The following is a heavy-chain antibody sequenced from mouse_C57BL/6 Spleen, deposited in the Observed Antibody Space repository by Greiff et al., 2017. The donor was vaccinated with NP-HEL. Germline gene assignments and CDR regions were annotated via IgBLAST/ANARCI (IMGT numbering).Heavy chain of an antibody. CDR3: ARHPSFAY. CDR2: ISNGGGST. Sequence: EVKLVESGGGLVQPGGSLKLSCAASGFTFSDYYMYWVRQTPEKRLEWVAYISNGGGSTYYPDTVKGRFTISRDNAKNTLYLQMSRLKSEDTAMYYCARHPSFAYWGQGTLVTVSA. V-gene: IGHV5-12*01. CDR1: GFTFSDYY. J-gene: IGHJ3*01.